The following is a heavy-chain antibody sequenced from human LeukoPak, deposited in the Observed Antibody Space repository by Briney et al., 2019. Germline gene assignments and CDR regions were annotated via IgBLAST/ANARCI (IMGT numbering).Heavy chain of an antibody. CDR2: IYYSGST. CDR3: ARHATVIIDY. J-gene: IGHJ4*02. D-gene: IGHD4-17*01. Sequence: SETLPLTCTVSGGSISSSSYYWGWIRQPPGKGLEWIGSIYYSGSTYYNPSLKSRVTISVDTSKNQFSLKLSSVTAADTAVYYCARHATVIIDYWGQGTLVTVSS. V-gene: IGHV4-39*01. CDR1: GGSISSSSYY.